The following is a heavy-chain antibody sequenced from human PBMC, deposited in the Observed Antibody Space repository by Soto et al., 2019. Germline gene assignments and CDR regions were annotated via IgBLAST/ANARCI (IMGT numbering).Heavy chain of an antibody. CDR2: IVVGSGNT. J-gene: IGHJ6*02. Sequence: GPSVKVSCKASGFTFTSSAVQWVRQARGQRLEWIGWIVVGSGNTNYAQKFQERVTITRDMSTSTAYMELSSLRSEDTAVYYCAADGSGSYYGLYYYYGMDVWGQGTTVTVSS. V-gene: IGHV1-58*01. D-gene: IGHD3-10*01. CDR1: GFTFTSSA. CDR3: AADGSGSYYGLYYYYGMDV.